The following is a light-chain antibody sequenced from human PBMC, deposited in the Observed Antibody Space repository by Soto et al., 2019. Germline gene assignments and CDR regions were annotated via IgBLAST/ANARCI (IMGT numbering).Light chain of an antibody. CDR3: QQSGDTPQWT. J-gene: IGKJ1*01. Sequence: DIQMTQSPSSLSASVGDRVIITCRASQSIRKYLNWYQHKPGKVPTLLIYAASSLQSGVPSRFSGSGSMTQFTLTITSLQPEDFATYYCQQSGDTPQWTVGQGTKVDIK. CDR2: AAS. CDR1: QSIRKY. V-gene: IGKV1-39*01.